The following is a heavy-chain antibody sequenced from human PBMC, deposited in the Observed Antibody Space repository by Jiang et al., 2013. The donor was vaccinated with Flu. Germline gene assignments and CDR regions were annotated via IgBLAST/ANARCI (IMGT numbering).Heavy chain of an antibody. CDR3: AISGRAPISYYYYGMDV. Sequence: LLKPSETLSLTCAVYGGSFSGYYWSWIRQPPGKGLEWIGEINHSGSTNYNPSLKSRVTISVDTSKNQFSLKLSSVTAADTAVYYCAISGRAPISYYYYGMDVWGQGTTVTVSS. CDR1: GGSFSGYY. J-gene: IGHJ6*02. D-gene: IGHD6-25*01. CDR2: INHSGST. V-gene: IGHV4-34*01.